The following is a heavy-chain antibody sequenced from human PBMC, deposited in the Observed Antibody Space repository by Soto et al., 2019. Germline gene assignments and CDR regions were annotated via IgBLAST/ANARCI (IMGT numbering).Heavy chain of an antibody. Sequence: EVQLVESGGGLVQPGGSLRLSCVISGFTFSARYIDWVRQAPGKGLEWVGRSRDNTNGYTTDYAAPVRGRFTISRDDSKNSLYLQMSSLKTEDTAVYYCATEGSFAGPAFDYWGQGTLVTVSS. D-gene: IGHD1-26*01. CDR1: GFTFSARY. J-gene: IGHJ4*02. CDR2: SRDNTNGYTT. CDR3: ATEGSFAGPAFDY. V-gene: IGHV3-72*01.